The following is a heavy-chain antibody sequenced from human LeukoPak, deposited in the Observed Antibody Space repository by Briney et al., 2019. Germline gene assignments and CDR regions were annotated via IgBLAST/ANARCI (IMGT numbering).Heavy chain of an antibody. Sequence: GGSLRLSCAASGFTFPAYAMSWVRQAPGKGLEWLSAITGAGGNTYYADPVKGRFTVSRDNSKNTLYLQMNSLRAEDTAMYYCAKDRDTSCWYKDAFDIWGRGTRVTVSS. V-gene: IGHV3-23*01. D-gene: IGHD2-2*01. CDR1: GFTFPAYA. CDR3: AKDRDTSCWYKDAFDI. J-gene: IGHJ3*02. CDR2: ITGAGGNT.